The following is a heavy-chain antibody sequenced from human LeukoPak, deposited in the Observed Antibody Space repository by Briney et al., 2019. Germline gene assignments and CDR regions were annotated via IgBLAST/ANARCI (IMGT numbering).Heavy chain of an antibody. J-gene: IGHJ4*02. CDR1: GGSISSYY. D-gene: IGHD5-18*01. CDR3: AREYTAMANFDY. Sequence: SETLSLTCTVSGGSISSYYWSWIRQPAGKGLEWIGRIYTSGSTNYNPSLKSRVTMSVDTSKNQFSLKLSSVTAVDTAVYYCAREYTAMANFDYWGQGTLVTVSS. V-gene: IGHV4-4*07. CDR2: IYTSGST.